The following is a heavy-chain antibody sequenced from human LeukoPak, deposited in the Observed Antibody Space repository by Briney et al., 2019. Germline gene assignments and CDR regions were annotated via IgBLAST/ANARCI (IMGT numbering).Heavy chain of an antibody. Sequence: GGSLRLSCVVSGFTFSNYGLSWVRQAPGKGLEWVSSISDSGGNTYYADSVKGRFTISRDNSKNTLYLQMNSLRAEDTAVYYCGRDLYGSNDYWGQGTLVTVSS. CDR2: ISDSGGNT. CDR1: GFTFSNYG. CDR3: GRDLYGSNDY. J-gene: IGHJ4*02. V-gene: IGHV3-23*01. D-gene: IGHD4/OR15-4a*01.